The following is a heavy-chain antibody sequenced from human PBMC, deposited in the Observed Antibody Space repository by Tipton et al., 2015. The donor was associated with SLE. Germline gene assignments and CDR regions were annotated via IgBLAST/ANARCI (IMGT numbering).Heavy chain of an antibody. CDR1: GFTISNYW. CDR2: ILWNSDSI. V-gene: IGHV3-9*01. J-gene: IGHJ4*02. Sequence: SLRLSCTASGFTISNYWMHWVRHAPGKGLEWVSGILWNSDSIGYADSVKGRFTISRDNAKNSLYLQMNSLRAEDTALYYCVKDIGTVTAALGFWGQGTLVTVSS. CDR3: VKDIGTVTAALGF. D-gene: IGHD4-17*01.